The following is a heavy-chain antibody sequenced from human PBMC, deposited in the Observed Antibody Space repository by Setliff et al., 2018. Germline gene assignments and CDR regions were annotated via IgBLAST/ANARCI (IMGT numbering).Heavy chain of an antibody. D-gene: IGHD1-26*01. CDR3: ARDRRIVGARHAFDI. CDR1: GGSISSGGYY. CDR2: IYYSGST. J-gene: IGHJ3*02. V-gene: IGHV4-31*03. Sequence: LSLTCTVSGGSISSGGYYWSRIRQHPGKGLEWIGYIYYSGSTYYNPSLKSRVTISVDTSKNQFSLKLSSVTAADTAVYYCARDRRIVGARHAFDIWGQGTMVTVSS.